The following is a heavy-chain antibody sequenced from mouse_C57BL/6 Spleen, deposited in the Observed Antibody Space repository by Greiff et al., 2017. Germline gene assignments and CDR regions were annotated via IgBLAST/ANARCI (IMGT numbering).Heavy chain of an antibody. CDR3: ARYYYGSYYYAMDY. D-gene: IGHD1-1*01. CDR2: IYPGSGST. CDR1: GYTFTSYW. Sequence: QVQLKQPGAELVKPGASVKMSCKASGYTFTSYWITWVKQRPGQGLEWIGDIYPGSGSTNYNEKFKSKATLTVDTSSSTAYMQLSSLTSEDSAVYYCARYYYGSYYYAMDYWGQGTSVTVSS. J-gene: IGHJ4*01. V-gene: IGHV1-55*01.